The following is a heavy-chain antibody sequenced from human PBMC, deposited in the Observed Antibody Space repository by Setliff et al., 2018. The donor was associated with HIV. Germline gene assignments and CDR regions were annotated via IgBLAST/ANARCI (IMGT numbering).Heavy chain of an antibody. Sequence: SETLSLTCTVSDGAISSWYWNWIRQPPGKGLEWIGNIFSGGSTQYNPSLDSRVTISVDTSKNQFSLKLTSLTAADTAVYYCARRYGTAFDIWGQGTMVTV. CDR3: ARRYGTAFDI. J-gene: IGHJ3*02. V-gene: IGHV4-4*09. CDR1: DGAISSWY. D-gene: IGHD2-8*01. CDR2: IFSGGST.